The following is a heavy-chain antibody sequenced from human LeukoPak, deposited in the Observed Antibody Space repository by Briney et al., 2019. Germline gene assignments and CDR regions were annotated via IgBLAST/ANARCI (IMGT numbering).Heavy chain of an antibody. Sequence: GGSLRLSCAVSGFTVSSNYMSWVRQAPGKGLEWVSVIYSGGSTYYADSVKGRFTISRDNSKNTLYLQMNSLRAEDTAVYYCARYCSGGSCYSDAFDIWGQGTMVTVSS. V-gene: IGHV3-66*01. CDR1: GFTVSSNY. J-gene: IGHJ3*02. CDR3: ARYCSGGSCYSDAFDI. CDR2: IYSGGST. D-gene: IGHD2-15*01.